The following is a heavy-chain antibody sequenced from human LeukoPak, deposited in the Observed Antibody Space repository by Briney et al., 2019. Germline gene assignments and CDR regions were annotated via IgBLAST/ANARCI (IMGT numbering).Heavy chain of an antibody. Sequence: PGGSLRLSCAASGFTFGTYSMNWVRRAPGKGLEWVSYISSSSTTIYFADSVKGRFTISRDNAKNSLYLQMNSLRAEDTAVYHCARRSYSHDAFDIWGQGTMVTVSS. CDR2: ISSSSTTI. CDR3: ARRSYSHDAFDI. D-gene: IGHD2-21*01. J-gene: IGHJ3*02. CDR1: GFTFGTYS. V-gene: IGHV3-48*01.